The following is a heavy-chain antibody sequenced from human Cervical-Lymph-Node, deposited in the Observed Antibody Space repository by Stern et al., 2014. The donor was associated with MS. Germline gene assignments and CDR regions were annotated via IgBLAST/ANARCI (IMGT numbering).Heavy chain of an antibody. J-gene: IGHJ4*02. D-gene: IGHD3-16*01. V-gene: IGHV3-30*01. CDR2: ISHDGNEK. CDR3: AREGEKASTTAFDS. Sequence: VHLVESGGGAVQPGKSLRLSCAASGFTFRNYAMHWVRQAPGKGLEWVAVISHDGNEKYYADSLRGRFTISRDKSRNTLYLQMNSLGADDTAVYYCAREGEKASTTAFDSWGQGTLVTVS. CDR1: GFTFRNYA.